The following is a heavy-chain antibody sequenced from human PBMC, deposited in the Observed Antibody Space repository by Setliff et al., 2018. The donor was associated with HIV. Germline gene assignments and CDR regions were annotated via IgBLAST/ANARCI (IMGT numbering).Heavy chain of an antibody. CDR2: IFYSGIT. Sequence: SETLSLSCTVSGGSFTSRSYYWGWIRQPPGKGLEWIGSIFYSGITYYNPSLKSRVTISVDTSKNQFSLNLTSVTAADTAVYYCARSKTFYDFWGGYYTHGAFKIWGLGTMVTVSS. CDR1: GGSFTSRSYY. D-gene: IGHD3-3*01. CDR3: ARSKTFYDFWGGYYTHGAFKI. V-gene: IGHV4-39*01. J-gene: IGHJ3*02.